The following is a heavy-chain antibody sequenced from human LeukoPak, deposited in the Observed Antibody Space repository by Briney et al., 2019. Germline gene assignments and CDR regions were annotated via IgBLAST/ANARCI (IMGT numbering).Heavy chain of an antibody. V-gene: IGHV4-34*01. J-gene: IGHJ6*03. Sequence: PSETLSLTCAVYGGSFSGYYWSWIRQPPGKGLEWIGEINHSGSTNYNPSLKSRVTISVDMSKNQFSLKLSSVTAADTAVYYCARNRVSTSGSGYMDVWGKGTTVTVSS. D-gene: IGHD2-2*01. CDR1: GGSFSGYY. CDR2: INHSGST. CDR3: ARNRVSTSGSGYMDV.